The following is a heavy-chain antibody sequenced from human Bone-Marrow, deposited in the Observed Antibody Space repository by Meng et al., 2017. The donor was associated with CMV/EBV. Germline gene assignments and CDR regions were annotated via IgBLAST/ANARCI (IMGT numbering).Heavy chain of an antibody. CDR1: GYTFTSYD. D-gene: IGHD3-16*01. CDR3: ARASKGGLDFDY. V-gene: IGHV1-8*03. J-gene: IGHJ4*02. Sequence: SCKASGYTFTSYDSNWVRQATGQGREWRGWMNPQSGNTGYEQKFQGRVTITRNTSISTAYMELSSLRSEDTAVYYCARASKGGLDFDYWGQGTLVTVSS. CDR2: MNPQSGNT.